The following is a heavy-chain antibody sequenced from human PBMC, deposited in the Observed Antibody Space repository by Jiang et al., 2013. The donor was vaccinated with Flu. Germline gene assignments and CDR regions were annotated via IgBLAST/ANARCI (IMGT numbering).Heavy chain of an antibody. Sequence: RSLRLSCAASGFTFSNYGLHWVRQXPGKGLEWVAVISYDGSTKNYADSVKGRFTISRDNSKNTLYLQMNSLRAEDTALYYCAMTLGDIVGPTTNSDYWGQGTLVTVSS. CDR2: ISYDGSTK. D-gene: IGHD1-26*01. V-gene: IGHV3-30*03. CDR1: GFTFSNYG. CDR3: AMTLGDIVGPTTNSDY. J-gene: IGHJ4*02.